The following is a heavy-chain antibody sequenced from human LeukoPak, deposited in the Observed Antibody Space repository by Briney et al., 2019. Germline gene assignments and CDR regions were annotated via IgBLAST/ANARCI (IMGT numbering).Heavy chain of an antibody. V-gene: IGHV4-59*01. CDR2: IYYTGST. CDR1: GFTFSSYA. J-gene: IGHJ4*02. CDR3: ARFDRDGYNLDY. Sequence: GSLRLSCAASGFTFSSYAMSWVRQAPGKGLEWIGYIYYTGSTNYNPSLKSRVTISVDTSKNQFSLNLSSVTAADTALYYCARFDRDGYNLDYWGQGTLVTVSS. D-gene: IGHD5-24*01.